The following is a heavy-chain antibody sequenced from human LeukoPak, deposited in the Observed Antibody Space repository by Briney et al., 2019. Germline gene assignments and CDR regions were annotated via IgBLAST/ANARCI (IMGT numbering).Heavy chain of an antibody. J-gene: IGHJ4*02. D-gene: IGHD2-2*02. CDR1: GXTFSKAW. V-gene: IGHV3-15*01. Sequence: GGSLRLSCAASGXTFSKAWMNWVRQAPGKGLEWVGRIKTKTDGGTTDYAAPVKGRFTISRDESENNLYLQMDSLKTEDTAVYFCTTYTTGSFTYWGQGTLVAVSS. CDR3: TTYTTGSFTY. CDR2: IKTKTDGGTT.